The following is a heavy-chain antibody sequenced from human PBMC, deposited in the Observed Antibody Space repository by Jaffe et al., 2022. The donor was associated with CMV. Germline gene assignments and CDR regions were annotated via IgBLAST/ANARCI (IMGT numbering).Heavy chain of an antibody. Sequence: EVQLVESGGGLVQPGRSLRLSCAASGFTFDDYAMHWVRQAPGKGLEWVSGISWNSGSIGYADSVKGRFTISRDNAKNSLYLQMNSLRAEDTALYYCAKDILDYYGSGRLDYWGQGTLVTVSS. J-gene: IGHJ4*02. CDR3: AKDILDYYGSGRLDY. CDR2: ISWNSGSI. V-gene: IGHV3-9*01. D-gene: IGHD3-10*01. CDR1: GFTFDDYA.